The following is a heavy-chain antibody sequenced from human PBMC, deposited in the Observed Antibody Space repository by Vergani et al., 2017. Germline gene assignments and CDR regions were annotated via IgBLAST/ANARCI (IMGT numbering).Heavy chain of an antibody. Sequence: EVQLLESGGGLVQPGGSRRLSCAGAGFTFDTYTMAYVRQAPGKGLEWVATISSGGGDIFYAESVKGRFTISRDNSKTTLFLQMNSLKDEDTAVYYCTTAWGLYYLHGEYFQYWGRGTLVSVSS. CDR3: TTAWGLYYLHGEYFQY. D-gene: IGHD3-10*01. V-gene: IGHV3-23*01. CDR2: ISSGGGDI. CDR1: GFTFDTYT. J-gene: IGHJ1*01.